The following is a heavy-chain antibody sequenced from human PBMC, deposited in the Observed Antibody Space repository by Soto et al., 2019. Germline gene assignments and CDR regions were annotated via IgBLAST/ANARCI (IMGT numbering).Heavy chain of an antibody. CDR1: GGTFSSYT. CDR2: IIPILGIA. CDR3: ARDSSSRVLYGMDV. V-gene: IGHV1-69*08. Sequence: QVQLVQSGAEVKKPGSSVKVSCKASGGTFSSYTISWVRQAPGQGLEWMGRIIPILGIANYAQKFQGRVTITADKSTSTAYMELSSLRSEDTAVYYCARDSSSRVLYGMDVWGQGATVTVSS. D-gene: IGHD6-13*01. J-gene: IGHJ6*02.